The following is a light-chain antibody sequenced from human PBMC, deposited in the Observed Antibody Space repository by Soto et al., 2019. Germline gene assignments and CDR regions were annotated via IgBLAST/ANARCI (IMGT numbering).Light chain of an antibody. CDR2: MAS. Sequence: DIQMTQSPSSLSASVGDRVTITCRASQTISSWLAWYQQKPGKAPNLLIYMASSLEGGVPSRFSGSGSGTEFTLTISSLQPDDFATYYCQQYNSYWTFGQGTKVDIK. CDR1: QTISSW. CDR3: QQYNSYWT. V-gene: IGKV1-5*03. J-gene: IGKJ1*01.